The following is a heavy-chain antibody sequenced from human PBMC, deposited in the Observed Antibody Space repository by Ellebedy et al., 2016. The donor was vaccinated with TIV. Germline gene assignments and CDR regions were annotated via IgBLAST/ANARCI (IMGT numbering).Heavy chain of an antibody. CDR1: GFTFSNYW. CDR3: ARDQWLGRAYYFDY. V-gene: IGHV3-7*01. D-gene: IGHD6-19*01. Sequence: GESLKISCGTSGFTFSNYWMTWVRQAPGKGLEWVANIKQDGSEKYYVDSVKGRFSISRDNAKNSMYLQMNSLRDEDTAVYYCARDQWLGRAYYFDYWGQGTLLTVSS. J-gene: IGHJ4*02. CDR2: IKQDGSEK.